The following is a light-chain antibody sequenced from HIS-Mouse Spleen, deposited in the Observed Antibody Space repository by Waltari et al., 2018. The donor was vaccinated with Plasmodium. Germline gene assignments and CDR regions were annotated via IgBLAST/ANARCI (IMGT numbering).Light chain of an antibody. V-gene: IGLV2-23*01. CDR1: SSDVGSYNL. CDR3: CSYAGSSTLV. Sequence: QSALTQPASVSGSPGQSITISCTGTSSDVGSYNLVSWYQQPPVKAPKLMIYEGIKRPSGVSNRFSGSKSGNTASLTISGLQAEDEADYYCCSYAGSSTLVFGGGTKLTVL. CDR2: EGI. J-gene: IGLJ2*01.